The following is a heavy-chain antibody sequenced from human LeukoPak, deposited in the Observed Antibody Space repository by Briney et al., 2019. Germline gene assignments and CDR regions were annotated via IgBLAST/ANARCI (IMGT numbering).Heavy chain of an antibody. Sequence: PGGSQRLSCAASGFTFSDYYMSWIRQAPGRGLEWVSYISSSGGTIYYADSVKGRFTISRDNAKKSLYLQMNSLRAEDTAAYYCASVYYYGMDVWGQGTTVTVSS. J-gene: IGHJ6*02. V-gene: IGHV3-11*01. CDR2: ISSSGGTI. CDR3: ASVYYYGMDV. CDR1: GFTFSDYY.